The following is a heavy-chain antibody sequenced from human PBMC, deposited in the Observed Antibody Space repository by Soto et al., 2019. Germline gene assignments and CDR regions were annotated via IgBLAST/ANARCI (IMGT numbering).Heavy chain of an antibody. V-gene: IGHV3-15*07. CDR3: TTRGITIFGVDEGDFAY. D-gene: IGHD3-3*01. J-gene: IGHJ4*02. CDR2: IKSKTDGGTT. Sequence: GGSLRLSCAASGFTFSNAWMNCVRQAPGKGLEWVGRIKSKTDGGTTDYAAPVKGRFTISRDDSKNTLYLQMNSLKTEDTAVYYCTTRGITIFGVDEGDFAYWGQGTLVPVSS. CDR1: GFTFSNAW.